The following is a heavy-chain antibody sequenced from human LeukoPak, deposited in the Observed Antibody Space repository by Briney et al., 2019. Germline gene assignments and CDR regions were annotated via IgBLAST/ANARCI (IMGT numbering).Heavy chain of an antibody. CDR2: MTGNGGRL. Sequence: PGGSLRLSCAASGFTFSTYAMSWVRQAPGKGLEWVSGMTGNGGRLYYAGSVKGRFTISRDNSKNTLYVQMNSLRADDTAVYYCARGRGSDGLDVWGQGTTVTVSS. V-gene: IGHV3-23*01. CDR3: ARGRGSDGLDV. CDR1: GFTFSTYA. J-gene: IGHJ6*02.